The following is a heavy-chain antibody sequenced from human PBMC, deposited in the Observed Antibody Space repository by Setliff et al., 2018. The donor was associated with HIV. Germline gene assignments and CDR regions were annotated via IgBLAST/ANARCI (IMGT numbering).Heavy chain of an antibody. D-gene: IGHD3-22*01. Sequence: PSETLSLTCDVYGGSISSGTYYWTWIRQHPGKGLEWIGYIYHSGSTYYNPSLKSRLTISVDTSKNQFSLKLGSVTAADTAFYYCARAFYYDSSVDYWGQGTLVTVSS. J-gene: IGHJ4*02. CDR1: GGSISSGTYY. V-gene: IGHV4-31*11. CDR3: ARAFYYDSSVDY. CDR2: IYHSGST.